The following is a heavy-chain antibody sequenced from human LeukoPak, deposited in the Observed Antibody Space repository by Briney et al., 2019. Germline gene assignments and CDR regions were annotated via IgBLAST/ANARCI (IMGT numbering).Heavy chain of an antibody. D-gene: IGHD2-2*01. J-gene: IGHJ6*02. CDR3: ARDTSGYYAMDV. CDR2: IYGGGGT. Sequence: PGGSLRLSCAASGLTVSSNYMSWVRQAPGKGLEWVSVIYGGGGTYYADSVTGRFTISRDHSKNTVYPQMNSLRAEDTAVYYCARDTSGYYAMDVWGQGTTVTVSS. CDR1: GLTVSSNY. V-gene: IGHV3-53*01.